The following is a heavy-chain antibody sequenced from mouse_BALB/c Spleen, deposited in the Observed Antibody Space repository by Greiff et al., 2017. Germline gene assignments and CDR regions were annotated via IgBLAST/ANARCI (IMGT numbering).Heavy chain of an antibody. Sequence: DVMLVESGGGLVKPGGSLKLSCAASGFTFSSYAMSWVRQTPEKRLEWVASISSGGSTYYPDSVKGRFTISRDNARNILYLQMSSLRSEDTAMYYCARGRGAHGYDDWYFDVWGAGTTVTVSS. D-gene: IGHD2-2*01. CDR2: ISSGGST. CDR1: GFTFSSYA. CDR3: ARGRGAHGYDDWYFDV. V-gene: IGHV5-6-5*01. J-gene: IGHJ1*01.